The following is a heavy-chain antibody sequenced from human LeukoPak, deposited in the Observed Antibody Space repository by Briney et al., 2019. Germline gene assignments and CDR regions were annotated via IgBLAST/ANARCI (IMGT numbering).Heavy chain of an antibody. CDR2: ISGSGGST. D-gene: IGHD2-15*01. V-gene: IGHV3-23*01. CDR1: GFTFTNYA. J-gene: IGHJ3*02. CDR3: ARRYCSGGSCDRTGAFDI. Sequence: TGGSLRLSCAASGFTFTNYAMSWVRQAPGKGLEWVSGISGSGGSTYFADSVKGRFTISRDNSKNTLYLQMGSLRPEDMAVYYCARRYCSGGSCDRTGAFDIWGQGTMVTVSS.